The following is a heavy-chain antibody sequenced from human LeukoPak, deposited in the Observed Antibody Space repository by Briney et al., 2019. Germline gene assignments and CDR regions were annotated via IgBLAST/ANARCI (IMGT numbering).Heavy chain of an antibody. CDR2: IYYSGST. D-gene: IGHD3-3*01. CDR3: ARYFWSGYYDY. V-gene: IGHV4-59*08. CDR1: GGSISSYY. J-gene: IGHJ4*02. Sequence: SETLSLTCTVSGGSISSYYWSWIRQPPGKGLEWIGYIYYSGSTYYNPSLKSRVTISVDTSKNQFSLKLSSVTAADTAVYYCARYFWSGYYDYWGQGTLVTVSS.